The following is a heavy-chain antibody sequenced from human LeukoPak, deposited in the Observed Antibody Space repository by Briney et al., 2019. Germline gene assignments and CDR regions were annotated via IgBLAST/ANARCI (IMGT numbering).Heavy chain of an antibody. CDR3: AXXXXXCSGXXCXISNSIFDY. J-gene: IGHJ4*02. V-gene: IGHV3-21*01. CDR2: ISSSSSYI. Sequence: GGSLRLSCAASGFTFSSYSMNWVRQAPGKGLEWVSSISSSSSYIYYADSVKGRFTISRDNAKNSLYLQMNSLRAEDTAVYYXAXXXXXCSGXXCXISNSIFDYWGQGTLVTVSS. D-gene: IGHD2-15*01. CDR1: GFTFSSYS.